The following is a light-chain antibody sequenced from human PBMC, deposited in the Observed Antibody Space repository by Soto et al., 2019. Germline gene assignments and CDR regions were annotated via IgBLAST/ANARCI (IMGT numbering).Light chain of an antibody. CDR1: SSDVGGYNY. CDR3: SSYAGSSDLYV. J-gene: IGLJ1*01. V-gene: IGLV2-14*01. Sequence: QSVLTQPASLSGSPGQSITISCTGTSSDVGGYNYVSWYQQHPGKAPKLMIYDVSNRPSGVSNRFSGSKSGNTASLTISGLQAEDESDYYCSSYAGSSDLYVFGTGTKVTVL. CDR2: DVS.